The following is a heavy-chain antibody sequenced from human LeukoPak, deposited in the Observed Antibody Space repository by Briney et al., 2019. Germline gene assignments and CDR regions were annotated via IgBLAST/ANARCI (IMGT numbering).Heavy chain of an antibody. J-gene: IGHJ4*02. CDR3: ARRPYDSSGYYTHPFDY. CDR2: IYPADSDT. CDR1: GYSFTSYW. V-gene: IGHV5-51*01. Sequence: GESLKISCKGSGYSFTSYWIGWVRQMPGKGLEWMGIIYPADSDTRYSPSFQGQVTISADRSISTAYLQWGSLKASDTAMYYCARRPYDSSGYYTHPFDYWGQGTLVTVSS. D-gene: IGHD3-22*01.